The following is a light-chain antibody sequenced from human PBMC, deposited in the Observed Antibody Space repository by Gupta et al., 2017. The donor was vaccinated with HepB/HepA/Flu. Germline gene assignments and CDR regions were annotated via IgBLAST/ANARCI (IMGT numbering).Light chain of an antibody. CDR1: QDINSY. Sequence: DIQLTQSPSFLSASVGDRVTITGRASQDINSYLIWYQQKPGKAPNLLIYTASTLQGGVPSRFSGSGSGTXFTLTIXILHPEDFATYYCQQVNSYPITFGXGTRMDIK. CDR2: TAS. V-gene: IGKV1-9*01. CDR3: QQVNSYPIT. J-gene: IGKJ5*01.